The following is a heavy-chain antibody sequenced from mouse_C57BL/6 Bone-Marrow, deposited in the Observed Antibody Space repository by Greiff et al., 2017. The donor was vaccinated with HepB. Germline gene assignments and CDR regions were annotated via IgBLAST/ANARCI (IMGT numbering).Heavy chain of an antibody. D-gene: IGHD2-5*01. CDR1: GYTFTSYW. V-gene: IGHV1-64*01. Sequence: QVQLQQPGAELVKPGASVKLSCKASGYTFTSYWMHWVKQRPGQGLEWIGMIHPNSGSTNYNEKFKSKATLTVDKSSSTAYMQLSSLTSEDSAVYYCGKGVFYSNDYAMDYWGQGTSVTVSS. CDR2: IHPNSGST. J-gene: IGHJ4*01. CDR3: GKGVFYSNDYAMDY.